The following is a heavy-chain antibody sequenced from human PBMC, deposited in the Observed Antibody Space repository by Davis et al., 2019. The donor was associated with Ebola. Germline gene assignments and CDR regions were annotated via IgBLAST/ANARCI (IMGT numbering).Heavy chain of an antibody. D-gene: IGHD1-26*01. Sequence: ASVKVSCKASGYTFTSYAMHWVRQAPGQRLEWMGWINAGNGNTKYSQKFQGRVTITRDTSASTAYMELSSLRSEDTAVYYCARGAGAAARGTGRGSRDAFDIWGQGTTVTVSS. J-gene: IGHJ3*02. CDR2: INAGNGNT. CDR3: ARGAGAAARGTGRGSRDAFDI. CDR1: GYTFTSYA. V-gene: IGHV1-3*01.